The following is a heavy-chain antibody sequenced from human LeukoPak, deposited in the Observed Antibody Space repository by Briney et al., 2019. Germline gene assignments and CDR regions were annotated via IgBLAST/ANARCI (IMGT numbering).Heavy chain of an antibody. CDR2: LSSSSTYV. V-gene: IGHV3-21*01. J-gene: IGHJ4*02. CDR3: ARVRCSGGGCFYNFDY. CDR1: GFTFSTYS. Sequence: GGSLRLSCAASGFTFSTYSMNWVRQAPGKGLEWVSSLSSSSTYVYYADSVKGRFTISRDNAKNSLYLQTNSLRAEDTAVYYCARVRCSGGGCFYNFDYWGQGSLVTVSS. D-gene: IGHD2-15*01.